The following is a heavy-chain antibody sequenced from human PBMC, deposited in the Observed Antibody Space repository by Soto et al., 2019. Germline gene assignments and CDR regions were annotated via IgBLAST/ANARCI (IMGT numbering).Heavy chain of an antibody. CDR1: GGSFSGYY. Sequence: SETLSLTCAVYGGSFSGYYWSWIRQPPGKGLEWIGEINHSGSTNYNPSLKSRVTISVDTSKNQFSLKLSPVTAADTAVYYCARASRYCTNGVCYFYYYYGMDVWGQGTTVT. CDR2: INHSGST. D-gene: IGHD2-8*01. CDR3: ARASRYCTNGVCYFYYYYGMDV. J-gene: IGHJ6*02. V-gene: IGHV4-34*01.